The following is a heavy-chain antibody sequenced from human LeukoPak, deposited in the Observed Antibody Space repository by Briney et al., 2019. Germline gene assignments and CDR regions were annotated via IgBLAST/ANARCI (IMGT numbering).Heavy chain of an antibody. CDR1: GFTFSSYS. J-gene: IGHJ5*02. Sequence: PGGSLRLSCAASGFTFSSYSMNWVRQAPGKGLEWIGEINHSGSTNYNPSLKSRVTISVDTSKNQFSLKLSSVTAADTAVYYCARGYKGKCYFDPWGQGTLVTVSS. D-gene: IGHD2-15*01. CDR3: ARGYKGKCYFDP. CDR2: INHSGST. V-gene: IGHV4-34*01.